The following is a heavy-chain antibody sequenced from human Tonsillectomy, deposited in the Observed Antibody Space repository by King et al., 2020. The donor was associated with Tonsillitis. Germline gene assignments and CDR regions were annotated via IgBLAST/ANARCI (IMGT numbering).Heavy chain of an antibody. J-gene: IGHJ4*02. D-gene: IGHD3-22*01. CDR1: GGSISSYY. Sequence: QLQESGPGLVKPSETLSLTCTVSGGSISSYYWSWIRQPPGKGLEWIGYIYYSVSTNYNPSLKSRVTISVDTSKNPFSLKLSSVTAADTAVYYCARDQNYYDSSGYYRGGFDYWGQGTLVTVSS. V-gene: IGHV4-59*01. CDR3: ARDQNYYDSSGYYRGGFDY. CDR2: IYYSVST.